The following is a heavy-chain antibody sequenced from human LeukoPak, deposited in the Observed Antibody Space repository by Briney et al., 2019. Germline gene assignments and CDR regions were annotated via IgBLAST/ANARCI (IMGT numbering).Heavy chain of an antibody. D-gene: IGHD2-21*02. V-gene: IGHV3-53*01. Sequence: GGALRLSCAASGFTVSTNYMNWVRRAPGKGLEWVSIIYRGGSTYYADSVKGRFTISRDNAKNSLYLQMNSLRAEDTAVYFCARSDYCGGDCYSSLSNYWGQGTLVTVSS. CDR3: ARSDYCGGDCYSSLSNY. J-gene: IGHJ4*02. CDR2: IYRGGST. CDR1: GFTVSTNY.